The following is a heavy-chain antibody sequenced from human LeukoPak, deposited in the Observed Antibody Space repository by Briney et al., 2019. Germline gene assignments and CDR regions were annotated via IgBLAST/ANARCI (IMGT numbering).Heavy chain of an antibody. CDR3: AKYLAATGESHLDY. D-gene: IGHD6-13*01. CDR2: LYYGGST. CDR1: GGSISSSGYY. Sequence: PSETLSLTCTVSGGSISSSGYYWGWVRQPPGKGLEWIAILYYGGSTYYNPSLKSRVTISVDTSKNQFSLKLSSVTAADTAVYYCAKYLAATGESHLDYWGQGTLVTVSS. J-gene: IGHJ4*02. V-gene: IGHV4-39*07.